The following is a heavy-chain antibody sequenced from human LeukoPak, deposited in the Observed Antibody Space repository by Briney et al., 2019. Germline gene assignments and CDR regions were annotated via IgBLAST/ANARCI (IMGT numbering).Heavy chain of an antibody. CDR2: IKQDGSEK. V-gene: IGHV3-7*01. D-gene: IGHD3-10*01. Sequence: GGSLRLSCAASGFTFSSYYMSWVRQAPGKGLERVANIKQDGSEKYYVDSVKGRFTISRDNAKTSLYLQMNSLRAEDTAVYYCAGRQVRGISDWGQGTLVTVSS. J-gene: IGHJ4*02. CDR3: AGRQVRGISD. CDR1: GFTFSSYY.